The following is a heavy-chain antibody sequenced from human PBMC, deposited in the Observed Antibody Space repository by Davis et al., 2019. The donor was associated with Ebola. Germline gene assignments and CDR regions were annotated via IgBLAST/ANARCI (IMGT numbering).Heavy chain of an antibody. D-gene: IGHD3-10*01. J-gene: IGHJ6*02. CDR2: IIPIFGTA. CDR1: GGTFSSYA. V-gene: IGHV1-69*13. CDR3: ARESSMVQGVIITYYYYGMDV. Sequence: AASVKVSCKASGGTFSSYAISWVRQAPGQGLEWMEGIIPIFGTANYAQKFQGRVTITADESTSTAYMELSSLRSEDTAVYYCARESSMVQGVIITYYYYGMDVWGQGTTVTVSS.